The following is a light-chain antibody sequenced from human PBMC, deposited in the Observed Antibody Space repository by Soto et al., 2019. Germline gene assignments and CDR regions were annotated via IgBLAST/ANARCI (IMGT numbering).Light chain of an antibody. CDR2: WAS. V-gene: IGKV4-1*01. CDR3: QQYYSTPRT. J-gene: IGKJ2*01. CDR1: QSVLSNSNNKNY. Sequence: DIVMTQSPDSLAVSLGERATINCKSSQSVLSNSNNKNYLAWYQQKSGQPPKLLIYWASTRESGVPDRFSGSGSGTDFTLTISSLQAEDVAVYYCQQYYSTPRTFGQGTKLEIK.